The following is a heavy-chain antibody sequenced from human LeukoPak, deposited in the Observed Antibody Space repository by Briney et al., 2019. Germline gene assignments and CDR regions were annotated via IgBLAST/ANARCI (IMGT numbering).Heavy chain of an antibody. CDR3: ASYDVGVGIDY. Sequence: SETLSLTCTVSGGSISSGGYYWSWIRQHPWKGLEWIGYIYYSGSTYYNPSLKSRVTISVNTSKNQFSLKLSSVTAADTAVYYCASYDVGVGIDYWGQGTLVTVSS. J-gene: IGHJ4*02. CDR1: GGSISSGGYY. V-gene: IGHV4-31*03. CDR2: IYYSGST. D-gene: IGHD3-16*01.